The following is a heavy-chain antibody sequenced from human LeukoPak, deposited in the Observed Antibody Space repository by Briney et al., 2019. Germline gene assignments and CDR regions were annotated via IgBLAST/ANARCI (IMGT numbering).Heavy chain of an antibody. D-gene: IGHD3-10*02. Sequence: GGSLRLSCAASGFTFSSYGMHWVRQAPGKGLEWVAVIWYDGSNKYYADSVKGRFTISRDNSKNTLYLQMNSLRAEDTAVYYCAKDHPMLYFDYWGQGTLVTVSS. CDR1: GFTFSSYG. CDR2: IWYDGSNK. CDR3: AKDHPMLYFDY. V-gene: IGHV3-33*06. J-gene: IGHJ4*02.